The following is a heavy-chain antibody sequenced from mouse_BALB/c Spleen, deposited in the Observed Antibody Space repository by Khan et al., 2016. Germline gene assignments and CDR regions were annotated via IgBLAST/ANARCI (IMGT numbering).Heavy chain of an antibody. J-gene: IGHJ4*01. Sequence: VQLQESGPGLVAPSQSLSITCTVSGFSLTSYGVHWVRQPPGKGLEWLGVIWAGGSTNYNSALMSRLSISKDNSKSQVFLKMNRLQTDDPAMYYCARDPLYYGSSPYAMDYWGQGTSVTVSS. CDR3: ARDPLYYGSSPYAMDY. V-gene: IGHV2-9*02. CDR2: IWAGGST. CDR1: GFSLTSYG. D-gene: IGHD1-1*01.